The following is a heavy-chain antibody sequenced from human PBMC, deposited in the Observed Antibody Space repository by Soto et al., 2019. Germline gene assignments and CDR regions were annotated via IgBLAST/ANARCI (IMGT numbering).Heavy chain of an antibody. CDR3: ARDPDRSGYYPSPSWFDP. J-gene: IGHJ5*02. CDR1: GFTFSSYE. CDR2: ISSSGSTI. Sequence: GGSLRFSCAASGFTFSSYEMNWVRQAPGKGLEWVSYISSSGSTIYYADSVKGRFTISRDNAKNSLYLQMNSLRAEDTAVYYCARDPDRSGYYPSPSWFDPWGQGTLVTVSS. V-gene: IGHV3-48*03. D-gene: IGHD3-22*01.